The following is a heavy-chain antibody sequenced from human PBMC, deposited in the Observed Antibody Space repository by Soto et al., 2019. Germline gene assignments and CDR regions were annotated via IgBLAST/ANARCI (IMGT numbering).Heavy chain of an antibody. CDR2: ISATGGSI. CDR1: GFTFSSHA. D-gene: IGHD3-16*01. CDR3: AKDRRFSCGYGFDY. Sequence: VRSLRLSCEASGFTFSSHAMNWVRQAPGKGLEWVSDISATGGSIYYADSVKGRFTLSRDNSKNTLYLQMNSLRAEDTAVYYCAKDRRFSCGYGFDYWGQGILVTVSS. J-gene: IGHJ4*02. V-gene: IGHV3-23*01.